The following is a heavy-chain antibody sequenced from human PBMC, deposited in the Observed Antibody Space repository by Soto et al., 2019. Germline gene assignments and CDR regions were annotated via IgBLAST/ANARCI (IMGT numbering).Heavy chain of an antibody. J-gene: IGHJ4*02. CDR2: ISYDGSNK. D-gene: IGHD5-18*01. CDR1: GFTFSSYG. CDR3: AKVLFRLGYSYGQYYFDY. Sequence: GGSLRLSCAASGFTFSSYGMHWVRQAPGKGLEWVAVISYDGSNKYYADSVKGRFTISRDNSKNTLYLQMNSLRAEDTAVYYCAKVLFRLGYSYGQYYFDYWCQGTLVTVSS. V-gene: IGHV3-30*18.